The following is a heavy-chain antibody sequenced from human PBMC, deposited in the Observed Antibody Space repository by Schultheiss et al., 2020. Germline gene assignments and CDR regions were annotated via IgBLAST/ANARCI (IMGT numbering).Heavy chain of an antibody. V-gene: IGHV4-34*01. Sequence: SETLSLTCAVYGGSFSGYYWSWIRQPPGKGLEWIGEINHSGSTNYNPSLKSRVTISVDTSKNQFSLKLSSVTAADTAVYYCAREPPVYIAAADTADYWGQGTLVTVSS. J-gene: IGHJ4*02. CDR1: GGSFSGYY. CDR3: AREPPVYIAAADTADY. D-gene: IGHD6-13*01. CDR2: INHSGST.